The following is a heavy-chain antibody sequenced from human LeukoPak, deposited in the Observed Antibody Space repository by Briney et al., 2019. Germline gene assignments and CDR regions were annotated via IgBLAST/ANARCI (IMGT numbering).Heavy chain of an antibody. CDR3: ARLYDGSAYHADHFDY. D-gene: IGHD3-22*01. Sequence: PGGTLRLSCAASGFTFSSYGMSWVRQAPGKGLGWVSSISSSSSYIYYADSVKGRFTISRDNAKNSLYLQMNSLRAEDTAVYYCARLYDGSAYHADHFDYWGQGTLVIVSS. CDR2: ISSSSSYI. V-gene: IGHV3-21*01. CDR1: GFTFSSYG. J-gene: IGHJ4*02.